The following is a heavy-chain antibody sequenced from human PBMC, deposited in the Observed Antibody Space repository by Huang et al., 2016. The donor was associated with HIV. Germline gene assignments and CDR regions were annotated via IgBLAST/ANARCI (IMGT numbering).Heavy chain of an antibody. CDR3: ARTEMEYYYGSSGYYPDY. CDR1: GFDFSKYS. Sequence: EVQLVESGGALVQPGGSLKLSCVVSGFDFSKYSMNWVRQAAGKGLGWVSYISCTSSNIYYADSVKGRFTISRDNAKNSVFLQMRSLRAEDTALYYCARTEMEYYYGSSGYYPDYWGQGTQVTVSS. V-gene: IGHV3-48*01. CDR2: ISCTSSNI. D-gene: IGHD3-22*01. J-gene: IGHJ4*02.